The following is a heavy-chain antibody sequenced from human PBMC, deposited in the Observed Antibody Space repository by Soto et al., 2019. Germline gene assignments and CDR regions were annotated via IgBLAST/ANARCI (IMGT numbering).Heavy chain of an antibody. CDR2: IYHSGST. Sequence: QVQLQESGPGLVKPSGTLSLTCAVSGGSISSSNWWSWVRQPPGKGLEWIGEIYHSGSTNYNPSLKSRVTISVDKSKNQFSLKLSSVTAADTAVYYCARSPNRFCRLGGARACKYFDYWGQGTLVTVSS. J-gene: IGHJ4*02. D-gene: IGHD2-15*01. V-gene: IGHV4-4*02. CDR3: ARSPNRFCRLGGARACKYFDY. CDR1: GGSISSSNW.